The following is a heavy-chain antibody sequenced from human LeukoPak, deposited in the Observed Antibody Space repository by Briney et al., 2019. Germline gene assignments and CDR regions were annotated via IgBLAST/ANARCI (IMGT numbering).Heavy chain of an antibody. Sequence: PSETLYLTCAVYGGSFSGYYWSWIRQPPGKGLEWIGEINHSGSTNYNPSLKSRVTISVDTSKNQFSLKLSSVTAADTAAYYCARGLYYYGSGSYYNVGSPLGGWGQGTLVTVSS. J-gene: IGHJ4*02. CDR3: ARGLYYYGSGSYYNVGSPLGG. D-gene: IGHD3-10*01. CDR2: INHSGST. V-gene: IGHV4-34*01. CDR1: GGSFSGYY.